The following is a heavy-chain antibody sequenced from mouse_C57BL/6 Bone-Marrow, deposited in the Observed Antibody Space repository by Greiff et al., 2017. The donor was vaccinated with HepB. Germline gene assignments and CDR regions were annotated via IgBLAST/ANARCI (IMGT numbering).Heavy chain of an antibody. CDR2: IYPGDGDT. CDR3: ARSRGSFDY. CDR1: GYAFSSSW. V-gene: IGHV1-82*01. Sequence: QVTLKESGPELVKPGASVKISCKASGYAFSSSWMNWVKQRPGKGLEWIGRIYPGDGDTNYNGKFKGKATLTADKSSSTAYMQLSSLTSEDSAVYFCARSRGSFDYWGQGTTLTVSS. J-gene: IGHJ2*01.